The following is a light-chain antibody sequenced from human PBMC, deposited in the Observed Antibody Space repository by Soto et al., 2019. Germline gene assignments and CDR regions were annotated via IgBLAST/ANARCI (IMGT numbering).Light chain of an antibody. V-gene: IGKV3-15*01. CDR2: GAS. Sequence: EIVMTQSPVTLSVSPGERATLSCRASQSLSSNLAWYQHRPGQAPRLLIYGASTRATGIPARFSGSGSGTEFTLTISSLQSEDFAVYYCQQYNNWPQTFGQGTKVDIK. CDR3: QQYNNWPQT. CDR1: QSLSSN. J-gene: IGKJ1*01.